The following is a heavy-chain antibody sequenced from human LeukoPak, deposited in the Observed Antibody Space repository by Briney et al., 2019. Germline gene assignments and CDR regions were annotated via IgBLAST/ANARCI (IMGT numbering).Heavy chain of an antibody. CDR3: ARGLGSRITIFGVVTNWFDP. J-gene: IGHJ5*02. D-gene: IGHD3-3*01. CDR2: INAGNGNT. V-gene: IGHV1-3*01. CDR1: GYTFTSYA. Sequence: ASVKVSCKASGYTFTSYAMHWVRQAPGQRLEWMGWINAGNGNTKYSQKFQGRVTITRNTSISTAYMELSSLRSEDTAVYYCARGLGSRITIFGVVTNWFDPWGQGTLVTVSS.